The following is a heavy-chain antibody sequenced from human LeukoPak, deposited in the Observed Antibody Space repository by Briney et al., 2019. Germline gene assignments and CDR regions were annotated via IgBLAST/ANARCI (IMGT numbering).Heavy chain of an antibody. D-gene: IGHD2-2*01. CDR3: VTGYCSSTSCPAPRSYFDY. Sequence: GGSLRLSCSASGFTFTTYGMNWVRQAPGKGLEWVSGIGGSGTRTYYADSVKGRFTISRDNSKNTLYLQMNSLRAEDTAVYYCVTGYCSSTSCPAPRSYFDYWGQGTLVTVSS. J-gene: IGHJ4*02. CDR2: IGGSGTRT. CDR1: GFTFTTYG. V-gene: IGHV3-23*01.